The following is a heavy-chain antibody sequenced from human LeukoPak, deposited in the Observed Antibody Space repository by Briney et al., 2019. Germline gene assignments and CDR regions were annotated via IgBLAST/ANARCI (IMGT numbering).Heavy chain of an antibody. CDR2: IDYSGNT. V-gene: IGHV4-61*08. CDR1: GGTISSGGYY. CDR3: ARPYGEYGHAFDI. D-gene: IGHD3-10*01. Sequence: SETLSLTCTVSGGTISSGGYYWSWLRQPPGKGLEWIGYIDYSGNTNYNPSRKSLTAISENTTKNQYSLKLSSVTAAETAVDYWARPYGEYGHAFDIGGQGTMVTVSS. J-gene: IGHJ3*02.